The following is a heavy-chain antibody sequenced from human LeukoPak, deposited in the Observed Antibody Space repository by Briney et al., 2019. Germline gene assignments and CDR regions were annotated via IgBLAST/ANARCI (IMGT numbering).Heavy chain of an antibody. Sequence: SVTLSLTCAVYGGSFSGYYWSWIRQPPGKGLEWIGEINHSGSTNYNPSLKSRVTISVDTSKNQFSLKLSSVTAADTAVYYCARVNDYGYSQRSRFDYWGQGTLVTFSS. CDR3: ARVNDYGYSQRSRFDY. CDR1: GGSFSGYY. D-gene: IGHD4/OR15-4a*01. V-gene: IGHV4-34*01. CDR2: INHSGST. J-gene: IGHJ4*02.